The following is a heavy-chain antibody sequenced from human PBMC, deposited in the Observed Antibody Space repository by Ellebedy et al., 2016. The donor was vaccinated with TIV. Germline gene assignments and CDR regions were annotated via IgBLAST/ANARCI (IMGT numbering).Heavy chain of an antibody. J-gene: IGHJ4*02. V-gene: IGHV5-51*01. Sequence: GEFLKISCNVSEYTFSSYWIAWVRQTTGRGLEWMGVMSPGDFDIRYSPAFQGQVTISAEKSINSIYLQWKSLRASDTGMYFCARSPMARGILNYWGQGTRVTVSS. D-gene: IGHD3-10*01. CDR1: EYTFSSYW. CDR2: MSPGDFDI. CDR3: ARSPMARGILNY.